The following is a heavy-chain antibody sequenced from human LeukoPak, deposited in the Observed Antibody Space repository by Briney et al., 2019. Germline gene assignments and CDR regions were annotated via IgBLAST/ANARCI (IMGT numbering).Heavy chain of an antibody. J-gene: IGHJ5*02. CDR1: GGSFSGYY. V-gene: IGHV4-34*01. CDR3: ARSSGWYDVNWFDP. CDR2: INHSGST. D-gene: IGHD6-13*01. Sequence: PSETLSLTCAVYGGSFSGYYWSWIRQPPGKGLEWIGEINHSGSTNYNPSLKCRVTISVDTSKNQFSLKLSSVTAADTAVYYCARSSGWYDVNWFDPWGQGTLVTVSS.